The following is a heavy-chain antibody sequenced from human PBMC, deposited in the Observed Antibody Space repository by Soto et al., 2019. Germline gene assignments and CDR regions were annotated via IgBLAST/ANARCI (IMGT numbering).Heavy chain of an antibody. J-gene: IGHJ4*02. CDR2: IIPILGIA. D-gene: IGHD4-17*01. V-gene: IGHV1-69*02. CDR1: GGTFSSYT. Sequence: SLKVSCKTSGGTFSSYTISWVRQAPGQGLEWMGRIIPILGIANYAQKFQGRVTITADKSTSTAYMELSSLRSEDTAVYYCASATTVTTSRRPGFDYWGQGTLVTVS. CDR3: ASATTVTTSRRPGFDY.